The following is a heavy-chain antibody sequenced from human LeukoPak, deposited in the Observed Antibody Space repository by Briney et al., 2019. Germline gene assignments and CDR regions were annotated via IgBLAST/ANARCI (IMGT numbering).Heavy chain of an antibody. V-gene: IGHV4-59*08. CDR3: ARHALGWYFYFDY. CDR1: GGSISSYY. J-gene: IGHJ4*02. Sequence: SETLSLTCTVSGGSISSYYWSWIRQPPGKGLEWIGYIYYSGSTNYNPSLKSRVTISVDTSKNQFSLKLSSVTAADTAVYYCARHALGWYFYFDYWGQGTLVTVSS. D-gene: IGHD2-15*01. CDR2: IYYSGST.